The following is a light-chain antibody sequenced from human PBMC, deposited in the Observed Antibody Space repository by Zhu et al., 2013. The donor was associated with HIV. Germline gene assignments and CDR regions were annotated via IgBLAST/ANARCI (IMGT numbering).Light chain of an antibody. V-gene: IGKV3-15*01. J-gene: IGKJ1*01. CDR1: HYILNSH. Sequence: ENVLTQSPDTLSLSPGETATLSCRASHYILNSHLAWYQQRPGQAPRLLIYGASSRATGVPDRVTGSGSETDFTLTVSSLQSDDVAVYYCQHYNNWPPWTFGQGTEVEV. CDR2: GAS. CDR3: QHYNNWPPWT.